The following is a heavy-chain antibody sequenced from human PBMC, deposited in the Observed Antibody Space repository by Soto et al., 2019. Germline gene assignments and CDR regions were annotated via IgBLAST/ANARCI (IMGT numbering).Heavy chain of an antibody. CDR3: ARARQLWSPLDAFGI. J-gene: IGHJ3*02. CDR2: INHSGST. Sequence: QVQLQQWGAGLLKPSETLSLTCAVYGGSFSGYYWSWIRQPPGKGLEWIGEINHSGSTNYNPSLKSRVTISVDTSKNQFSLKLSSVTAADTAVYYCARARQLWSPLDAFGIWGQGTMVTVSS. CDR1: GGSFSGYY. V-gene: IGHV4-34*01. D-gene: IGHD5-18*01.